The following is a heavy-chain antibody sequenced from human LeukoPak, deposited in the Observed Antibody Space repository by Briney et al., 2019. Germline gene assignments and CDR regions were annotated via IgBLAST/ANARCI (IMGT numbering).Heavy chain of an antibody. CDR3: ARPSVSQDYFDY. CDR1: GFTFSSYS. V-gene: IGHV3-21*01. Sequence: RGSLRLSCAASGFTFSSYSMNWVRQAPGRGLEWVSSISSRSSYIYYADSVKGRFTISRDNAKNSLYLQMNSLRAEDTAVYYCARPSVSQDYFDYWGQGTLVTVSS. CDR2: ISSRSSYI. J-gene: IGHJ4*02.